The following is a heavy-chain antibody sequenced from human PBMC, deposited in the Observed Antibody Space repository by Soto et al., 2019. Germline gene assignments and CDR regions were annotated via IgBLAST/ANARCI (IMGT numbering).Heavy chain of an antibody. J-gene: IGHJ6*03. D-gene: IGHD6-6*01. V-gene: IGHV3-64*01. Sequence: EVQLAESWGGLAQPGGSLRLSCAASGFPLRGYAMDWVRQAPGKGLESVSGISGNGVGTYYANSVQGRFTISRDNSKNTVYLQMCSLRPEDMAVYYCASRARPDFYYMAVWGNGTTVTVS. CDR2: ISGNGVGT. CDR1: GFPLRGYA. CDR3: ASRARPDFYYMAV.